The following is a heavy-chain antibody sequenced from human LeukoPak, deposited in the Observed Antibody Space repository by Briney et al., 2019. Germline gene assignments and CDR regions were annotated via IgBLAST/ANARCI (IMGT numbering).Heavy chain of an antibody. Sequence: GESLRLSCAASGFSFSSYAMSWVRQPPGKGLEWVSAISGSGGSTYYADSVKRRSTIARDNTKQTLYLQMNILRAEETAEYYCAPLPHSDRAAAGKAFDDWGQGTLVTVSS. CDR3: APLPHSDRAAAGKAFDD. CDR2: ISGSGGST. CDR1: GFSFSSYA. J-gene: IGHJ4*02. V-gene: IGHV3-23*01. D-gene: IGHD6-13*01.